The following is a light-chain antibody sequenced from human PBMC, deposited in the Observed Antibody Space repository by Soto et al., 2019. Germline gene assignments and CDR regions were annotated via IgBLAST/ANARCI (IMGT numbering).Light chain of an antibody. CDR1: QNVNSYF. Sequence: EIVLTQSPATLSLSPGERVALSCRASQNVNSYFLAWYQQKRGQAPRILIYGVSTRAAGIPDRFSGSGSGTDFTLTISRLEPEDFAVYYCQQYDSSIWTFGQGTEVEIK. J-gene: IGKJ1*01. V-gene: IGKV3-20*01. CDR2: GVS. CDR3: QQYDSSIWT.